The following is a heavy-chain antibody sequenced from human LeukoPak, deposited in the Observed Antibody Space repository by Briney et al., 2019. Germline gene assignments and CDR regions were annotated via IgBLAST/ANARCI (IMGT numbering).Heavy chain of an antibody. Sequence: ASVKVSCKASGYTFTSYGINWLRQAPGQGLEWMGRSSLNNVNKNYIEKLQGRVTMTTDTSTSTAHMELRSLRPDDTAVYYCARDQSPLNGGYSEGEVFDCWAREPLSPSPQ. CDR3: ARDQSPLNGGYSEGEVFDC. D-gene: IGHD5-12*01. V-gene: IGHV1-18*01. CDR2: SSLNNVNK. J-gene: IGHJ4*02. CDR1: GYTFTSYG.